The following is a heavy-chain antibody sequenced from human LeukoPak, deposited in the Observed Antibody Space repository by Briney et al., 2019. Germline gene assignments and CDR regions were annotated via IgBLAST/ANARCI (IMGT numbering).Heavy chain of an antibody. J-gene: IGHJ5*02. CDR1: GFTFANYY. V-gene: IGHV3-7*01. CDR2: IKQDGSET. CDR3: ARDSLGAAGFDP. D-gene: IGHD6-25*01. Sequence: GSLRLSCAVSGFTFANYYMSWVRQAPGKGLEWVANIKQDGSETFSVDSMKGRFTISRDNAKNSLYLQMNSLRAEDTAVYYCARDSLGAAGFDPWGQGTLVTVSS.